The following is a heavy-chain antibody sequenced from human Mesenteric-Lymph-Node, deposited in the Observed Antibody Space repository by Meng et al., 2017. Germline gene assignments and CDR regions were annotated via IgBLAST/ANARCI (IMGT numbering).Heavy chain of an antibody. Sequence: SETLSLTCAVHGGSFTGYYWSWVRQPPGKGLEWIGEINHSGSTNYNPSLKSRVTISVDTSKNQFSLKLSSVTAADTAVYYCARSYDPYYFDYWGQGTLVTVSS. D-gene: IGHD5-12*01. CDR3: ARSYDPYYFDY. J-gene: IGHJ4*02. CDR2: INHSGST. CDR1: GGSFTGYY. V-gene: IGHV4-34*01.